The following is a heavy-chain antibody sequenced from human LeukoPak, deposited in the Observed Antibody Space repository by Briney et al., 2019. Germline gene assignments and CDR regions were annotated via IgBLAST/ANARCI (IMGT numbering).Heavy chain of an antibody. D-gene: IGHD2-2*01. Sequence: SETLSLTCTVSGGSISSYYWSWIRQPPGKGLEWIGYIYYSGSTNYNPSLKSRVTRSVDTSKNQFSLKLSSVTAADTAVYYCARSRCSSTSCYWYYYGMDVWGQGTTVTVSS. CDR2: IYYSGST. J-gene: IGHJ6*02. V-gene: IGHV4-59*08. CDR3: ARSRCSSTSCYWYYYGMDV. CDR1: GGSISSYY.